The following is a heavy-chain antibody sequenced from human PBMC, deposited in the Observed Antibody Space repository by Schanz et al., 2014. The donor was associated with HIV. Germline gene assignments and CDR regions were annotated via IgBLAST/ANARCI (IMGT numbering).Heavy chain of an antibody. CDR2: IIPIFATP. Sequence: QVQLVQSGTEVKKPGASVTVSCKASGYTFTNYAINWVRQAPGQGLEWMGGIIPIFATPNYAQKFQGRVTITADESTSTAYMELSSLRSDDTAMYYCARGRYYGSEFDYWGQGTLVTVSS. J-gene: IGHJ4*02. V-gene: IGHV1-69*13. D-gene: IGHD3-10*01. CDR1: GYTFTNYA. CDR3: ARGRYYGSEFDY.